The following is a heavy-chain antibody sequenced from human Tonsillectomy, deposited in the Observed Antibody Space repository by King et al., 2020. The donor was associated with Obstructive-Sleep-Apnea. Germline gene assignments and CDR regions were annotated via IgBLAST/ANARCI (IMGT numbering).Heavy chain of an antibody. CDR2: INPSGGST. Sequence: QLVQSGAEVKKPGASVKVSCKASGYTFTSSYMHWVRQAPGQGLEWMGIINPSGGSTGYAQKFQGRVTMTRDTSTSTVFMELSSLRSEDTAVYYCARAQWDRTGPFFDYWGQGTLVTVSS. V-gene: IGHV1-46*03. CDR3: ARAQWDRTGPFFDY. J-gene: IGHJ4*02. D-gene: IGHD1-26*01. CDR1: GYTFTSSY.